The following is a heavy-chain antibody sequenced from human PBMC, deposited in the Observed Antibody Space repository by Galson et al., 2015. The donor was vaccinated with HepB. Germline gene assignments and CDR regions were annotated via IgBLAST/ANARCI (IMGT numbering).Heavy chain of an antibody. V-gene: IGHV3-30*18. D-gene: IGHD2/OR15-2a*01. J-gene: IGHJ5*02. CDR3: AKGNRRLGWFDP. CDR1: GFTFSSYG. CDR2: ISYDGSNK. Sequence: SLRLSCAASGFTFSSYGMHWVRQAPGKGLEWVAVISYDGSNKYYADSVKGRFTISRDNSKNTLYLQMNSLRAEDTAVYYCAKGNRRLGWFDPWGQGTLVTVSS.